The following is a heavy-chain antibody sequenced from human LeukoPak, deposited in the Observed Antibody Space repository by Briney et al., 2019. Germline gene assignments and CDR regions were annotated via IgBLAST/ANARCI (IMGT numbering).Heavy chain of an antibody. CDR3: ARALENYYGSGTYPDY. CDR2: IHHSGST. CDR1: GGSFSGYY. Sequence: SETLSLTCAVYGGSFSGYYWSWIRQPPGRGLEWIGEIHHSGSTNYNPSLKSRVTVSVDTSKNQFSLKLSSVTAADTAVYYCARALENYYGSGTYPDYWGQGTLVTVSS. V-gene: IGHV4-34*01. J-gene: IGHJ4*02. D-gene: IGHD3-10*01.